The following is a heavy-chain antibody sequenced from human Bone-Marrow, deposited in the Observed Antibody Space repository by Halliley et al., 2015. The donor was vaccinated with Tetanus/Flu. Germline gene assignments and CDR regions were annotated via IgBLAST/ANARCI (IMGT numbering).Heavy chain of an antibody. Sequence: VISNDGSNKYYSDSGKGRFTISRDNSKNTLYLQMNSLRAEDTAVYYCAKEDNWNHYYYYGMAVWGQGTTVTVSS. D-gene: IGHD1-20*01. CDR3: AKEDNWNHYYYYGMAV. V-gene: IGHV3-30*18. J-gene: IGHJ6*02. CDR2: ISNDGSNK.